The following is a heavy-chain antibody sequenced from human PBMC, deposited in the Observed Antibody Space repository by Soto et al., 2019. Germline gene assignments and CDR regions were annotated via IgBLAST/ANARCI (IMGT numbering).Heavy chain of an antibody. CDR2: VYSNDDK. V-gene: IGHV2-5*01. D-gene: IGHD1-1*01. CDR1: GFSLSTSGVG. CDR3: SYMSGAGLYVSAG. J-gene: IGHJ6*03. Sequence: LENNTQTLTLTCTFSGFSLSTSGVGVGWVRQPPGKALEWLALVYSNDDKRFSPSLKNRLTITKDTSKNQVVLTMTNMDPGDTAKYFFSYMSGAGLYVSAGCGKGCKVT.